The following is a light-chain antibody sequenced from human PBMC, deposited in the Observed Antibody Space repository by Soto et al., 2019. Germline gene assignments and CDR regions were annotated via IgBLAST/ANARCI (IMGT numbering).Light chain of an antibody. CDR1: QGISSW. Sequence: DIKMTQSPSSVSASVGDRVTIPCRASQGISSWLAWYQQKPVKAPKLLVYTVSFLQSGVPSRCIGSRSGTDFTLTISSLPPEYFATYYCQQANSFPLTLGGGTKVDIK. CDR3: QQANSFPLT. J-gene: IGKJ4*01. CDR2: TVS. V-gene: IGKV1-12*01.